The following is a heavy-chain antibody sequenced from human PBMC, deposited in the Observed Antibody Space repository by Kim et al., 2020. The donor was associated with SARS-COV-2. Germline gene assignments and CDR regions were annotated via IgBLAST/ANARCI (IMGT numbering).Heavy chain of an antibody. J-gene: IGHJ4*02. V-gene: IGHV3-9*01. CDR1: GFTFDDYA. D-gene: IGHD5-12*01. CDR3: AKDIRVGGYDFLYYFDY. CDR2: ISWNSGSI. Sequence: GGSLRLSCAASGFTFDDYAMHWVRQAPGKGLEWVSGISWNSGSIGYADSVKGRFTISRDNAKNSLYLQMNSLRAEDTALYYCAKDIRVGGYDFLYYFDYWGQGTLVTVSS.